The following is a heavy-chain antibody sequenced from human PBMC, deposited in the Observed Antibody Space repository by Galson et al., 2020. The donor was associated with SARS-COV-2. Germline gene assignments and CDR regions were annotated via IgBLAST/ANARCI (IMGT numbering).Heavy chain of an antibody. CDR3: ARAGGSYYDAFDI. D-gene: IGHD1-26*01. CDR2: ISYDGSNK. J-gene: IGHJ3*02. CDR1: GFTFSSYA. V-gene: IGHV3-30*01. Sequence: SLKISCAASGFTFSSYAMHWVRQAPGKGLEWVAVISYDGSNKYYADSVKGRFTISRDNSKNTLYLQMNSLRAEDTAVYYCARAGGSYYDAFDIWGQGTMVTVSS.